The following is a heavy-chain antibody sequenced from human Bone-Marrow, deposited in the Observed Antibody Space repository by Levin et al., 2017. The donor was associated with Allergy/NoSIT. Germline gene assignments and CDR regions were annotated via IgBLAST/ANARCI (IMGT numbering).Heavy chain of an antibody. V-gene: IGHV3-11*01. D-gene: IGHD3-10*01. J-gene: IGHJ6*02. CDR3: ARDRGPQRGSHYYYGIDV. CDR1: GFTFSNHY. CDR2: ISSGSGSI. Sequence: PGGSLRLSCTASGFTFSNHYMTWIRQVPGKGLEWVSYISSGSGSIHYADSVKGRFTISRDNAKNSLFLDMNSLRAEDAAVYYCARDRGPQRGSHYYYGIDVWGQGTTVTVSS.